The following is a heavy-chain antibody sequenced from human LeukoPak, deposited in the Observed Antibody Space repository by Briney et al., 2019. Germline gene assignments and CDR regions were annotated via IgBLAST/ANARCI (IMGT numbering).Heavy chain of an antibody. V-gene: IGHV1-46*01. D-gene: IGHD4-23*01. J-gene: IGHJ4*02. CDR1: GYTFTSYY. CDR3: AKDMGGDYGGPRGHFDY. CDR2: INPSGGST. Sequence: ASVKVSCKASGYTFTSYYMHWVRQAPGQGLEWMGIINPSGGSTSYAQKFQGRVTMTRDTSTSTVYMELSSLRSEDTAVYYCAKDMGGDYGGPRGHFDYWGQGTLVTVSS.